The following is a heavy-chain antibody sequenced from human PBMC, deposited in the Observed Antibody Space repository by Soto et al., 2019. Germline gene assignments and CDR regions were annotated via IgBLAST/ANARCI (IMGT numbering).Heavy chain of an antibody. CDR2: TIPLLNVA. Sequence: SVKVACKASGGTKSTYTVTWVRKEPGQGLEWMGRTIPLLNVADYAQDFQGRLTITADKSTSTTYMELTSLTSKDTAVYYCGRDSPIGSTFSGYDAIDSWGQGTLVTAPQ. V-gene: IGHV1-69*04. CDR3: GRDSPIGSTFSGYDAIDS. D-gene: IGHD5-12*01. CDR1: GGTKSTYT. J-gene: IGHJ4*02.